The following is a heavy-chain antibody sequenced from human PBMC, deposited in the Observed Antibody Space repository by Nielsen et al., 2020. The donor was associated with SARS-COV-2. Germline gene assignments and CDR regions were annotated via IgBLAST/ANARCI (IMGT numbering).Heavy chain of an antibody. J-gene: IGHJ6*03. CDR3: ARKLGYCSSTSCYPIYYYMDV. Sequence: WIRQPPGKGLEWIGSIYYSGSTYYNPSLKSRVTISVDTSKNQFSLKLSSVTAADTAVYYCARKLGYCSSTSCYPIYYYMDVWGKGTTVTVSS. D-gene: IGHD2-2*01. CDR2: IYYSGST. V-gene: IGHV4-39*01.